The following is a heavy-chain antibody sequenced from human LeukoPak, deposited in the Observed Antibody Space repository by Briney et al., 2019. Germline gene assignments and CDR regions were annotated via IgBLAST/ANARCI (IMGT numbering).Heavy chain of an antibody. D-gene: IGHD6-13*01. J-gene: IGHJ3*02. CDR2: FDPEDGET. Sequence: ASVKVSCKVSGYTLTELSMHWVRQAPGKGLEGMGGFDPEDGETIYAQKFQGRVTMTEDTSTDTAYMELSSPRSEDTAVYYCATTSSWPRGGAFDIWGQGTMVTVSS. CDR1: GYTLTELS. V-gene: IGHV1-24*01. CDR3: ATTSSWPRGGAFDI.